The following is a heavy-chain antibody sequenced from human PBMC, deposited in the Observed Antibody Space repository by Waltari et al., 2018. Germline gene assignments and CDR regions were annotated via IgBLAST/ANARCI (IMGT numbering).Heavy chain of an antibody. CDR1: GGSISSHY. J-gene: IGHJ4*02. CDR2: IYYSGST. CDR3: ARVDYDILTGYRYFDY. V-gene: IGHV4-59*11. Sequence: QVQLQESGPGLVKHSETLSLTCTVSGGSISSHYWSWIRQPPGKGLEWIGYIYYSGSTNYNPSLKSRVTISVDTSKNQFSLKLSSVTAADTAVYYCARVDYDILTGYRYFDYWGQGTLVTVSS. D-gene: IGHD3-9*01.